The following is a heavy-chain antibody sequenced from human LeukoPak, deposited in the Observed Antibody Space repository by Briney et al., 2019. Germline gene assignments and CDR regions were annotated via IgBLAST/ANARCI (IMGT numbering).Heavy chain of an antibody. CDR2: IYTSGST. CDR1: GGSISSGSYY. CDR3: ARDRGSSWSRDWYFGL. D-gene: IGHD6-13*01. V-gene: IGHV4-61*02. Sequence: SQTLSLTCTVSGGSISSGSYYWSWIRQPAGKGLEWIGRIYTSGSTNYNPSLKSRVTISVDTSKNQFSLKLSSVTAADTAVYYCARDRGSSWSRDWYFGLWGRGTLVTVSS. J-gene: IGHJ2*01.